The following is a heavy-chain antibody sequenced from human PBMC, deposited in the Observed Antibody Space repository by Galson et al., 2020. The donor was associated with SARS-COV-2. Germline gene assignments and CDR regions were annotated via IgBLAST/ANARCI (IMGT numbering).Heavy chain of an antibody. CDR2: ISYDGSNK. V-gene: IGHV3-30*01. CDR3: ASDLSDYFDY. J-gene: IGHJ4*02. CDR1: GFTFNSYA. Sequence: GESLKISCAASGFTFNSYAMHWVRHAPGKGLEWVPFISYDGSNKYYADSVKGRFTISRDNYKNTLYLQMNSLRAEDSAVSYCASDLSDYFDYWGQGTLVTGSS.